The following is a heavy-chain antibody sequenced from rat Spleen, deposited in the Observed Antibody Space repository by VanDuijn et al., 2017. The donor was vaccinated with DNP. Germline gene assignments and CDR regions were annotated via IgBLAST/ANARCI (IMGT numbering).Heavy chain of an antibody. CDR3: ASWGIRAYYFDS. Sequence: EVQLVESGGGLVQPGRSLKLSCAASGFTFRDHYMAWVRQAPTKGLVWVASISYDGRNTYYGDSVKGRFTISRDNAKNTLYLQMNSLRSEDMATYYCASWGIRAYYFDSWGQGVMVTVSS. CDR2: ISYDGRNT. J-gene: IGHJ2*01. CDR1: GFTFRDHY. V-gene: IGHV5-22*01. D-gene: IGHD4-3*01.